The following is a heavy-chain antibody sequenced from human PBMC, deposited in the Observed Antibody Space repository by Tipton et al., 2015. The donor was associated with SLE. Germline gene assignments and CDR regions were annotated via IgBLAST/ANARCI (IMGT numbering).Heavy chain of an antibody. Sequence: LRLSCHVAGRPIRNSPYYLSWILQTRGKRLEWIGSVFDTGYTAYNPSLEGRVSLSVDTSKNEFSLKLSSVTAADTAVYFCARQDVGRAATLTVDIWGLGTLATVSS. J-gene: IGHJ4*02. CDR1: GRPIRNSPYY. D-gene: IGHD6-25*01. V-gene: IGHV4-39*01. CDR2: VFDTGYT. CDR3: ARQDVGRAATLTVDI.